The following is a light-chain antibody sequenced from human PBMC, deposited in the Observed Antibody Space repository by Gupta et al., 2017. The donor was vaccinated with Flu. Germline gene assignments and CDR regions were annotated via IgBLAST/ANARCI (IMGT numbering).Light chain of an antibody. J-gene: IGKJ4*01. V-gene: IGKV1-9*01. CDR1: QGINNY. Sequence: DIRLTQSPSFLSASVGDRVTITCRASQGINNYLAWYQQKPGKAPNLLIYSASTLQSGVPSRFSGSGSGTEFTLTISRLQPEDFATYFCQQGDNFPLAFGGGTKV. CDR2: SAS. CDR3: QQGDNFPLA.